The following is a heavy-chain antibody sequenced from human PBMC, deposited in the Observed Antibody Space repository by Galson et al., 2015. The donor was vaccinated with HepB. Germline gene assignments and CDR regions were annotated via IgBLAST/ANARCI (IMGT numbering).Heavy chain of an antibody. CDR3: ASRTYGDGGDY. Sequence: LSLTCTVSGGSISSSSYYWGWIRQPPGKGLEWIGSIYYSGSTYYNPSLKSRVTISVDTSKNQFSLKLSSVTAADTAVYYCASRTYGDGGDYWGQGTLVTVSS. CDR1: GGSISSSSYY. V-gene: IGHV4-39*01. CDR2: IYYSGST. D-gene: IGHD4-17*01. J-gene: IGHJ4*02.